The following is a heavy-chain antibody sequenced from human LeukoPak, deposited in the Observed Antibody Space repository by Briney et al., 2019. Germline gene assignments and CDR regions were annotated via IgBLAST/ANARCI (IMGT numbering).Heavy chain of an antibody. Sequence: HSGGSLRLSCAASGFTFSSYAMSWVRQAPGKGLEWVSAISGSGGSTYYADSVKGRFTISRDNSKNTLYLQMNSLRAEDTAVYYCAKDPRYGTINGYVWGKGTTVTVSS. CDR1: GFTFSSYA. J-gene: IGHJ6*04. V-gene: IGHV3-23*01. CDR3: AKDPRYGTINGYV. D-gene: IGHD5-18*01. CDR2: ISGSGGST.